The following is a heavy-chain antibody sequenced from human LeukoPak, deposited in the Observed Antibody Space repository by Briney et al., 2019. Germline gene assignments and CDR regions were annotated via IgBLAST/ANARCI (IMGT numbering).Heavy chain of an antibody. CDR3: ARTDYDILTGARMDV. CDR2: ISAYNANT. J-gene: IGHJ6*04. CDR1: GYTFTNYG. D-gene: IGHD3-9*01. V-gene: IGHV1-18*04. Sequence: GASVKVSCKASGYTFTNYGITWVRQAPGQGLEWMGWISAYNANTNYAQKFQGRVTMTTDTSTSTVYMELRSLGSDDTAIYYCARTDYDILTGARMDVWGKGTTVTVSS.